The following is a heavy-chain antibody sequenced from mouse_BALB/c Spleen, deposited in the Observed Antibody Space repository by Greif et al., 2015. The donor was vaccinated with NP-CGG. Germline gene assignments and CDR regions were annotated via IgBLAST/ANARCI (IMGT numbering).Heavy chain of an antibody. Sequence: VKLQESGPGLVQPSQSLSITCTASGFSLASYGVHWVRQSPGKGLEWLGVIWRGGSTDYNAAFMSRLSITKDNSKSQVFFKMNSLQADVTAIYYCAKNDGNSYAMDYWGQGTSVTVSS. J-gene: IGHJ4*01. CDR1: GFSLASYG. CDR3: AKNDGNSYAMDY. D-gene: IGHD2-1*01. V-gene: IGHV2-5*01. CDR2: IWRGGST.